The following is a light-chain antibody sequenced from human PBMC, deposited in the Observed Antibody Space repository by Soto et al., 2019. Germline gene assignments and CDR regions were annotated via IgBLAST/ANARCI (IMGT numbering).Light chain of an antibody. J-gene: IGLJ2*01. V-gene: IGLV2-14*01. CDR2: DVS. CDR1: SSDVGGYNY. Sequence: QSALTQPASMSGSPGQSITISCTGTSSDVGGYNYVSWYQQHPGKAPKLMIYDVSNRPSVVSNRFSGSKSGNTASLTISGLQAEDEADYYCSSYTSSSTRGVFGGGTKLTVL. CDR3: SSYTSSSTRGV.